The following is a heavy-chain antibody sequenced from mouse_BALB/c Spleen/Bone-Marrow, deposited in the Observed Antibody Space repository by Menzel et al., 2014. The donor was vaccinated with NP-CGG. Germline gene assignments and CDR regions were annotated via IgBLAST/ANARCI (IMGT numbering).Heavy chain of an antibody. J-gene: IGHJ3*01. CDR2: IRPGGGP. Sequence: VKVVESGPGLVAPSPRLSISCTVSGFSLISYDISWIRQSPGKGLEWLGVIRPGGGPTYNSAFMSRQSISKDNSKSQFFLKMNSLQTEDSAIYYGVRDRDGFSYWGQGTLLTVSA. V-gene: IGHV2-9-2*01. CDR1: GFSLISYD. CDR3: VRDRDGFSY. D-gene: IGHD2-3*01.